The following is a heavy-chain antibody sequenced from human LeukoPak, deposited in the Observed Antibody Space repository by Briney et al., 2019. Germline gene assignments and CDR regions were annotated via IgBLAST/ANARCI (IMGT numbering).Heavy chain of an antibody. J-gene: IGHJ4*02. CDR3: ARHDSGSYSVFDS. CDR2: IDPSDSYT. V-gene: IGHV5-10-1*01. Sequence: GESLKISCKGSGYSFTSYWISWVRQMPGKGLEWMGLIDPSDSYTNYSPSFQGHVTISADKSITTAYLQWSSLKASDTATYYCARHDSGSYSVFDSWGQGTLVTVSS. D-gene: IGHD1-26*01. CDR1: GYSFTSYW.